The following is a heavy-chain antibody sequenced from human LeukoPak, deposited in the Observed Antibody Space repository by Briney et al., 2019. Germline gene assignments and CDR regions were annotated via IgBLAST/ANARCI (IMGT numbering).Heavy chain of an antibody. J-gene: IGHJ4*02. Sequence: PSETLSLTCTVSGYSISSTYYGAWIRPPPGKGLEWIATISHSGNTYYTPSLESRLTISLDTSKNHFSLRLSSVTAADTAVYYCARVNAPVATFDYWGLGTLVAVSS. CDR3: ARVNAPVATFDY. D-gene: IGHD1-1*01. CDR1: GYSISSTYY. CDR2: ISHSGNT. V-gene: IGHV4-38-2*02.